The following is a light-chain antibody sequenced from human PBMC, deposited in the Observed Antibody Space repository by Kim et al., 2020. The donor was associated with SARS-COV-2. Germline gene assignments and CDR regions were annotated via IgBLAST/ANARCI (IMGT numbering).Light chain of an antibody. CDR2: AAS. CDR1: QTVSSSQ. V-gene: IGKV3-20*01. Sequence: STGESATLSCRPSQTVSSSQLAWYQQKPGQAPRLLIYAASSRATGIPDRFSGSGSGTDFTLTISRLEPEDFAVYYCQQYDRSTKTFGQGTKVDIK. CDR3: QQYDRSTKT. J-gene: IGKJ1*01.